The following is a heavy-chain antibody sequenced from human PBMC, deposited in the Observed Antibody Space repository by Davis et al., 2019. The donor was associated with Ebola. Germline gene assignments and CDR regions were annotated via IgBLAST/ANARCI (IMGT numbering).Heavy chain of an antibody. V-gene: IGHV5-51*01. D-gene: IGHD5-24*01. CDR3: ASLRRTITGMDDAFDI. CDR2: IYPGDSDT. Sequence: GESLKISCKGSGYTFTRYWIGWVRQMPGKGPEWMGIIYPGDSDTRYSPSFLGQVTISADKSIKTAFLEWSSLKASDTAMYYCASLRRTITGMDDAFDIWGQGTMVTVSS. CDR1: GYTFTRYW. J-gene: IGHJ3*02.